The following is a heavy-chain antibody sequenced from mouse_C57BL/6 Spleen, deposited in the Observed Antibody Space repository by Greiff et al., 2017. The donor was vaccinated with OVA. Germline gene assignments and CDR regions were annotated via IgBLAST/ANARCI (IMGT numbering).Heavy chain of an antibody. D-gene: IGHD2-5*01. V-gene: IGHV1-50*01. J-gene: IGHJ4*01. Sequence: QVQLQQPGAELVKPGASVKLSCKASGYTFTSYWMQWVKQRPGQGLEWIGEIDPSDSYTNYHQKFKGKSTLTVDTSSSTAYMQLSSLTSEDSAVYYCARKDSNEAMDYWGQGTSVTVSS. CDR3: ARKDSNEAMDY. CDR2: IDPSDSYT. CDR1: GYTFTSYW.